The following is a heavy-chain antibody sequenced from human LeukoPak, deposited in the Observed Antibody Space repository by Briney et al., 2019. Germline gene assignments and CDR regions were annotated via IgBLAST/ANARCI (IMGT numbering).Heavy chain of an antibody. CDR1: GFTFSSYW. J-gene: IGHJ4*02. V-gene: IGHV3-74*01. D-gene: IGHD6-25*01. Sequence: GGSLRLSCAASGFTFSSYWMHWVRQAPGKGLVWVSRINSDGSSTSYADSVKGRFTTSRDNAKNTLYLQMNSLRAEDTAVYYCARGRPLTFACDYWGQGTLVTVSS. CDR3: ARGRPLTFACDY. CDR2: INSDGSST.